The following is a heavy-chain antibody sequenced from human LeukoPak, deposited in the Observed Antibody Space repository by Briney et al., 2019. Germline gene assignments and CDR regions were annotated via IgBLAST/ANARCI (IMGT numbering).Heavy chain of an antibody. CDR3: ARGNGDIDY. J-gene: IGHJ4*02. CDR1: GYTFTSHA. CDR2: INPGNGYT. D-gene: IGHD4-17*01. V-gene: IGHV1-3*01. Sequence: ASVKVSCKASGYTFTSHAIHWVRQAPGRRLDWMGWINPGNGYTKYSQKFQDRVTITRDTSATTAYMELSSLTSEDTAVYYCARGNGDIDYWGLGTQVTVSS.